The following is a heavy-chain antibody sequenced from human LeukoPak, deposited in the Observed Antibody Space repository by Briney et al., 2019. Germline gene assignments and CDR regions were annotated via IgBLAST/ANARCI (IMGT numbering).Heavy chain of an antibody. V-gene: IGHV3-7*01. CDR1: GFTFRSYW. Sequence: GGSLRLSCVGSGFTFRSYWMNWVRQAPGKGLEWVANIIQDGSVIHYVDSVKGRFTISRDNAKNSLYLQMNSLRAEDTAVYYCARDHVEMATIPRYFDYWGQGTLVTVSS. CDR2: IIQDGSVI. D-gene: IGHD5-24*01. CDR3: ARDHVEMATIPRYFDY. J-gene: IGHJ4*02.